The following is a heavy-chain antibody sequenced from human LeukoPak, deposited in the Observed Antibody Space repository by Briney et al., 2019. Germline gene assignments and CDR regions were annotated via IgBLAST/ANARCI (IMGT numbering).Heavy chain of an antibody. J-gene: IGHJ4*02. CDR2: IIPILGTA. CDR3: ARGVPLLI. Sequence: SVKVSCKASGGTFSSYAINWVRQAPGQGLEWMGGIIPILGTANYAQKFQGRVTITADESTSTAYMELSSLRSTDTAVYYCARGVPLLIWAQGTLVTVSS. V-gene: IGHV1-69*13. CDR1: GGTFSSYA. D-gene: IGHD2-21*01.